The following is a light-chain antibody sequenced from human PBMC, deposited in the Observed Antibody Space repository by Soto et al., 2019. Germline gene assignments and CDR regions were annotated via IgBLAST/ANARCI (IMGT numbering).Light chain of an antibody. CDR3: QSYDTKSVI. V-gene: IGLV6-57*04. CDR1: SGNIANNF. Sequence: NFMLTQPHSVSESPGRTVTISCTRNSGNIANNFVQWYQLRPGSAPSTVIFEDTRRPSGVPGRFSGSIDSSSNSASLTISGLRAEDEADYYCQSYDTKSVIFGGGTKVTVL. CDR2: EDT. J-gene: IGLJ2*01.